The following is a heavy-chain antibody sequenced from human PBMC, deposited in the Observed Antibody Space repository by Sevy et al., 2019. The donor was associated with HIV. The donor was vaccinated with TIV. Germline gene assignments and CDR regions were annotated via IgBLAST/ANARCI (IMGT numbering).Heavy chain of an antibody. CDR2: IYTSGTT. CDR3: ARLNYDVLSGSYDAFDI. J-gene: IGHJ3*02. D-gene: IGHD3-3*01. Sequence: SETLSLTCTVSGGSIGTGSDYWSWIRQPAGKGLEWIGRIYTSGTTNYNPFLKSRVTISLDTSKNHFSLKLSSVTAADTAVYYCARLNYDVLSGSYDAFDIWGQGTMVTVSS. CDR1: GGSIGTGSDY. V-gene: IGHV4-61*02.